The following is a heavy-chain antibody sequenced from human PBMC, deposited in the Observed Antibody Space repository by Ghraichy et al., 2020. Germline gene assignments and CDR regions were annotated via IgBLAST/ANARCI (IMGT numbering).Heavy chain of an antibody. CDR1: GGSFSGYY. CDR2: INHSGST. J-gene: IGHJ4*02. CDR3: ARGGGGYSFRFFDY. D-gene: IGHD5-18*01. Sequence: SETLSLTCAVYGGSFSGYYWSWIRQPPGKGLEWIGEINHSGSTNYNPSLKSRVTISVDTSKNQFSLKLSSVTAADTAVYYWARGGGGYSFRFFDYWGQGTLVTVSS. V-gene: IGHV4-34*01.